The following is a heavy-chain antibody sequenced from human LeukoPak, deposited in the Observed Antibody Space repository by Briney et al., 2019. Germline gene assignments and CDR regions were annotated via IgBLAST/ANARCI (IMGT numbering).Heavy chain of an antibody. V-gene: IGHV3-48*03. CDR2: ISSSGSTI. Sequence: GGPLRLSCAASGFTFSIYEMNWVRQAPGKGLEWVSYISSSGSTIYYADSVKGRFTISRDNAKNSLYLQMNGLRAEDTAVYYCAELGITMIGGVWGKGTTVTTSS. CDR1: GFTFSIYE. D-gene: IGHD3-10*02. CDR3: AELGITMIGGV. J-gene: IGHJ6*04.